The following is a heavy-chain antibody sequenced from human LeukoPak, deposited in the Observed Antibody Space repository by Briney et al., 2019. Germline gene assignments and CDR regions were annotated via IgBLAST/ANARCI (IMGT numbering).Heavy chain of an antibody. CDR2: IKSDGGT. CDR1: GFTFSRYW. CDR3: ARAPSEIGGYYPEYFRH. V-gene: IGHV3-74*01. J-gene: IGHJ1*01. Sequence: GGSLRLSCAASGFTFSRYWMHWVRQAPGKGLVWVSRIKSDGGTNYADSVKGRFTISRDNAKNAVSLQMNSLRAEDTGVYYCARAPSEIGGYYPEYFRHWGQGTRVTVSS. D-gene: IGHD3-22*01.